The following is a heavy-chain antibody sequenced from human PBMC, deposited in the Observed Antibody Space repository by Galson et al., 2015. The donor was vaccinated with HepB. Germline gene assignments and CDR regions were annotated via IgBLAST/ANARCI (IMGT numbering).Heavy chain of an antibody. J-gene: IGHJ3*02. Sequence: TLSLTCTVSGGSISSGSYYWSWIRQPAGKGLEWIGRIYTSGSTNYNPSLKSRVTMSVDTSKNQFSLKLSSVTAADTAVYYCARGGPITSDAFDIWGQGTMVTVSS. CDR1: GGSISSGSYY. D-gene: IGHD3-3*01. V-gene: IGHV4-61*02. CDR2: IYTSGST. CDR3: ARGGPITSDAFDI.